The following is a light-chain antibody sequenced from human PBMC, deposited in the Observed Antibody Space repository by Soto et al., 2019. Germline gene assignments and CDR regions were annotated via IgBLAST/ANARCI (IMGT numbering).Light chain of an antibody. CDR1: SGSIASNY. V-gene: IGLV6-57*03. CDR3: QFYDSRSPV. CDR2: EDN. J-gene: IGLJ3*02. Sequence: NFMLTQPHSVSESPGKTVTISCTRSSGSIASNYVQGYEQRPGSAPTTVIYEDNQSPSGVPDRFSGSIDSSSNSASLTISGLKTEDEADYLCQFYDSRSPVFGGETKLTVL.